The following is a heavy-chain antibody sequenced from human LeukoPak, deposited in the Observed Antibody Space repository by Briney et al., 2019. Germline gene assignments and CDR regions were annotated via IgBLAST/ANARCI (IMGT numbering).Heavy chain of an antibody. CDR3: AGGSIAAAAARYYYYYMDV. CDR1: GGSISSYY. Sequence: SETLSLTCTVSGGSISSYYWSWIRQPPGKGLEWIGYIYYSGSTNYNPSLKSRVTISVDTSKNQFSLKLSSVTAADTAVYYCAGGSIAAAAARYYYYYMDVWGRGTTVTVSS. V-gene: IGHV4-59*01. CDR2: IYYSGST. D-gene: IGHD6-13*01. J-gene: IGHJ6*03.